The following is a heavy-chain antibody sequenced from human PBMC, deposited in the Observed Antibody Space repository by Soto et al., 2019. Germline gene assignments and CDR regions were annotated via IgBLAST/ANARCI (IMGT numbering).Heavy chain of an antibody. D-gene: IGHD1-26*01. CDR2: IKQDGSEK. CDR1: GFTISSYW. CDR3: ARWGYMDV. V-gene: IGHV3-7*01. Sequence: EVQLVESGGGLVQPGGSLRLSCAASGFTISSYWMSWVRQAPGKGLEWVANIKQDGSEKYYVDSVRGRFTISRDNAKKSLYRQMSSLRVEDTAVYYCARWGYMDVWGKGTTVTVSS. J-gene: IGHJ6*03.